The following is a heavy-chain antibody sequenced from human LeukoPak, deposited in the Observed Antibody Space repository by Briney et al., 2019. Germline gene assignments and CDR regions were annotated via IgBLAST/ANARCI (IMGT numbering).Heavy chain of an antibody. V-gene: IGHV4-39*07. CDR1: GDSISTSSYY. CDR2: INHSGST. D-gene: IGHD6-6*01. J-gene: IGHJ4*02. Sequence: SETLSLTCSVSGDSISTSSYYWSWIRQPPGKGLEWIGEINHSGSTNYNPSLKSRVTISVDTSKNQFSLKLSSVTAADTAVYYCARGVLLAARSPGYFDYWGQGTLVTVSS. CDR3: ARGVLLAARSPGYFDY.